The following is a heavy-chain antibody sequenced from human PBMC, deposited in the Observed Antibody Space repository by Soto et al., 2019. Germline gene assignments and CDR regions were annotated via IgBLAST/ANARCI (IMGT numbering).Heavy chain of an antibody. CDR3: ASSSGWYFWDYYYGMDV. V-gene: IGHV3-7*01. CDR2: IKQDGSEK. CDR1: GFTFNSYW. Sequence: LRLSCAAAGFTFNSYWMSWVRQAPGKGLEWVANIKQDGSEKYYVDSVKGRFTISRDNAKNSLYLQMNSLRAEDTAVYYCASSSGWYFWDYYYGMDVWGQGTTVTVSS. D-gene: IGHD6-19*01. J-gene: IGHJ6*02.